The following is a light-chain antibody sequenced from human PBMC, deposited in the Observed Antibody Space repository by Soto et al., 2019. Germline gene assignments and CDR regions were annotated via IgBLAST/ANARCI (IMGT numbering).Light chain of an antibody. Sequence: DIVLTQSPGTLSLSVGERAALSCRASQSVTDTYLAWYQQKPGQAPRLIICGTSIKATGISDRFTGSGSGTDFTLTISRLAPEDFAVYYCQQYGSSPVTFGGGTRVEI. CDR1: QSVTDTY. V-gene: IGKV3-20*01. J-gene: IGKJ4*01. CDR2: GTS. CDR3: QQYGSSPVT.